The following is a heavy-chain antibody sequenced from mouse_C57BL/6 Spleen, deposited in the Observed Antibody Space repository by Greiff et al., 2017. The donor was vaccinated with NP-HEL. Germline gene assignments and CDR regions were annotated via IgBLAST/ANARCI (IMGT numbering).Heavy chain of an antibody. CDR2: IWGDGST. Sequence: VNVVESGPGLVAPSQSLSITCTVSGFSLTSYGVSWVRQPPGKGLEWLGVIWGDGSTNYHSALISRLSISKDNSKSQVFLKLNSLQTDDTATYYCAKLGENYGGSYWYFDVWGTGTTVTVSS. V-gene: IGHV2-3*01. CDR3: AKLGENYGGSYWYFDV. D-gene: IGHD1-1*01. CDR1: GFSLTSYG. J-gene: IGHJ1*03.